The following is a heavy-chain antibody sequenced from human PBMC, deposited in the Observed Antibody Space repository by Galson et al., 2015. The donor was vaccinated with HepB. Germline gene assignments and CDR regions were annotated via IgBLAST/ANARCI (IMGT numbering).Heavy chain of an antibody. V-gene: IGHV7-4-1*02. Sequence: SVKVSCKASGYTFTSYAMNWVRQAPGQGLEWMGWINTNTGNPTYAQGFTGRFVFSLDTSVSTAYLQISSLKAEDTAVYYCARAVGDIVVVPATDAVAGTWDWFDPWGQGTLVTVSS. CDR1: GYTFTSYA. D-gene: IGHD2-2*01. J-gene: IGHJ5*02. CDR3: ARAVGDIVVVPATDAVAGTWDWFDP. CDR2: INTNTGNP.